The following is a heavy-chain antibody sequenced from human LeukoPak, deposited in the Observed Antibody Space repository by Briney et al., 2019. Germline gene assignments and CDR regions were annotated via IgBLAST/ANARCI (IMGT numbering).Heavy chain of an antibody. D-gene: IGHD6-13*01. V-gene: IGHV3-43*01. CDR1: GFTFDDYT. J-gene: IGHJ4*02. CDR2: ISWDGGST. Sequence: GGSLRLSCAASGFTFDDYTMHWVRQAPGKGLEWVSLISWDGGSTYYADSVKGRFTISRDNSKNSLYLQMNSLRTEDTALYYCAKGDSSSWYGSDYWGQGTLVTVSP. CDR3: AKGDSSSWYGSDY.